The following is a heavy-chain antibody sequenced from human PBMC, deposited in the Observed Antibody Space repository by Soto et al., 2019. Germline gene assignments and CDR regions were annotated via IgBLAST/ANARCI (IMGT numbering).Heavy chain of an antibody. CDR2: ISGYNGNT. J-gene: IGHJ6*02. V-gene: IGHV1-18*01. CDR3: ASDGQAPYYYYGMDV. CDR1: GYTFTNYG. Sequence: QVQVVQSGDEVKKPGASVKVSCKASGYTFTNYGFSWVRQAPGQGLEWMGWISGYNGNTKYAEKFQGRVTMTTDTSTSTAHMELRSLRSDDTAVYYCASDGQAPYYYYGMDVWGQGTAVTFSS.